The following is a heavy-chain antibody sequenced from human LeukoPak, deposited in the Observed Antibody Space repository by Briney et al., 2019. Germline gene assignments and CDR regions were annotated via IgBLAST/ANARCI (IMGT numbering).Heavy chain of an antibody. Sequence: GGSLGLSCAASGFTFSDYYMSWIRQAPGKGLEWVSYISSSGYTNYADSVKGRFTISRDNAKNSLYLQMNSLRAEDTAVYYCARGIGHSPMDYWGQGTLVTVSS. V-gene: IGHV3-11*06. J-gene: IGHJ4*02. CDR2: ISSSGYT. CDR3: ARGIGHSPMDY. D-gene: IGHD2-2*03. CDR1: GFTFSDYY.